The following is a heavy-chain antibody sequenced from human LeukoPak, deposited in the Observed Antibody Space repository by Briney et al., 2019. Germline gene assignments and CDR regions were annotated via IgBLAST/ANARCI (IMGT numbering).Heavy chain of an antibody. Sequence: AGGSLRLSCAASGFTVSSNYMSWVRQAPGKGLEWVSVIYSGGSTYYADSVKGRFTISRDNSKNTLYLQVNSLRAEDTAVYYCARAVRSRNWFDPWGQGTLVTVSS. D-gene: IGHD3-3*01. CDR3: ARAVRSRNWFDP. J-gene: IGHJ5*02. CDR2: IYSGGST. CDR1: GFTVSSNY. V-gene: IGHV3-66*02.